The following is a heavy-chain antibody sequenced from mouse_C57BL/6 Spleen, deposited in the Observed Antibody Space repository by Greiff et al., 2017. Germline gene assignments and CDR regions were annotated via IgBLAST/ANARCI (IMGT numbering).Heavy chain of an antibody. J-gene: IGHJ4*01. CDR3: ASKGGKGAMDY. D-gene: IGHD1-1*02. CDR1: GYTFTSYW. Sequence: QVQLQQPGSELVKPGASVKLSCKASGYTFTSYWMHWVKQRPGQGLEWIGNINPSNGGTNYNEQFQSKATLTVDKSSSTAYMQLSSLTSEDSAVYYCASKGGKGAMDYWGQGTSVTVSS. CDR2: INPSNGGT. V-gene: IGHV1-53*01.